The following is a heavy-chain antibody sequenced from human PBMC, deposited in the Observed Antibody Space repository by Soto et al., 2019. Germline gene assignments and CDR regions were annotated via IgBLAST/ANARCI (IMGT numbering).Heavy chain of an antibody. V-gene: IGHV4-59*01. CDR2: IYYSGST. CDR3: AREDSRAWGWFDP. J-gene: IGHJ5*02. CDR1: GGSISSYY. Sequence: SETLSLTCTVSGGSISSYYWSWIRQPPGKGLEWIGYIYYSGSTNYNPSLKSRVTISVDTSKNQFSLKLSSVTAADTAVYYCAREDSRAWGWFDPWGQGTLVTVSS. D-gene: IGHD6-19*01.